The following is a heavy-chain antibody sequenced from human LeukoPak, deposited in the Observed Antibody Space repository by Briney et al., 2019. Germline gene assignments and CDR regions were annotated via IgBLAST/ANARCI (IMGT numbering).Heavy chain of an antibody. J-gene: IGHJ4*02. CDR1: GGSISTYY. CDR3: ARLHYYNTSGYDY. D-gene: IGHD3-22*01. CDR2: IYYSGTT. V-gene: IGHV4-59*12. Sequence: SETLSLTCTVSGGSISTYYWSWIRQPPGKGLEWIGYIYYSGTTNYNPSLKRRVTISVDKSKNQFSLRLSSVTAADTAVYYCARLHYYNTSGYDYWGLGALVTVSS.